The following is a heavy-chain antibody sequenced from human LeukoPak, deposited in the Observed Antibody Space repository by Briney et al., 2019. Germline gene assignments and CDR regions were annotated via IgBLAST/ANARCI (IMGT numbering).Heavy chain of an antibody. D-gene: IGHD2-15*01. CDR3: ARDYCSGGSCYSDY. CDR2: INPNSGGT. J-gene: IGHJ4*02. CDR1: GYTFTGYY. Sequence: GASVKVSCKASGYTFTGYYIHWVRQAPGQGLEWMGWINPNSGGTNYAQKFQGRVTMTRDTSISTAYMELSRLRSDDTAVYYCARDYCSGGSCYSDYWGQGTLVTVSS. V-gene: IGHV1-2*02.